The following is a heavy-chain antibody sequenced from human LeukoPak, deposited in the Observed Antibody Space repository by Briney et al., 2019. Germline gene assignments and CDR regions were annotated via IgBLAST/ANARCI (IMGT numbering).Heavy chain of an antibody. J-gene: IGHJ4*02. CDR1: GFTFSSYA. CDR3: AKSLHSGSYYGRGPFDY. CDR2: ISGSGGST. V-gene: IGHV3-23*01. D-gene: IGHD1-26*01. Sequence: GGSLRLSCAASGFTFSSYAMSWVRQAPGKGLEWVSAISGSGGSTYYADSVKGRFTISRDNSKNTLYLQMNSVSPDDKAVYYCAKSLHSGSYYGRGPFDYWGQGTLVTVSS.